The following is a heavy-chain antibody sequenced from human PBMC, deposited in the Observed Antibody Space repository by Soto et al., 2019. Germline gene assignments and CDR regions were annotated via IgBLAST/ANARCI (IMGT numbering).Heavy chain of an antibody. D-gene: IGHD3-10*01. CDR3: ARGGAHAYSGSGTSQFGYGMDV. CDR2: INHFGST. V-gene: IGHV4-34*01. CDR1: GGSLSGYS. Sequence: KPSETLSLTCAVEGGSLSGYSWSWIRQSPGKGLEWIGEINHFGSTSYNPSLKSRVTLLVDTSKRQFSLKLSSVTAADTAVYYCARGGAHAYSGSGTSQFGYGMDVWGQGTTVTVSS. J-gene: IGHJ6*02.